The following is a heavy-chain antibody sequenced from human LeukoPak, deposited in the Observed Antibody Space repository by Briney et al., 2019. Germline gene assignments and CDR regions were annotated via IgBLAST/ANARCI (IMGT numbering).Heavy chain of an antibody. D-gene: IGHD3-22*01. J-gene: IGHJ3*02. CDR2: ICNSSSYI. CDR3: SRELRTVVIGDAFDI. CDR1: GFTFSIYT. V-gene: IGHV3-21*01. Sequence: GGSLRLSCAASGFTFSIYTMIGVPQAPGKGREGVSSICNSSSYIYYPHPVKGRFTISSANAKNTLSLQLSSRSAEDTAVYFVSRELRTVVIGDAFDIWGQGTMVTVSS.